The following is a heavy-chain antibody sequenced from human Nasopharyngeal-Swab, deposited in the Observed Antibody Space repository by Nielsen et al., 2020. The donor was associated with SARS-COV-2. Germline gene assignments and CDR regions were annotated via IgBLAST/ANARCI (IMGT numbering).Heavy chain of an antibody. Sequence: ALRLSCAASGFTFSSYGMHWVRQAPGKGLEWVAVIWYDGSNKYYADSVKGRFTISRDNSKNTLYLQMNSLRAEDTAVYYCARGGYCSSTSCYTVTTPLSYWGQGTLVTVSS. V-gene: IGHV3-33*01. D-gene: IGHD2-2*02. CDR1: GFTFSSYG. CDR3: ARGGYCSSTSCYTVTTPLSY. CDR2: IWYDGSNK. J-gene: IGHJ4*02.